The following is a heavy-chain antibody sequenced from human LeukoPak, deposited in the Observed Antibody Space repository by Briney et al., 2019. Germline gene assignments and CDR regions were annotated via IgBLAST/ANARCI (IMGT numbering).Heavy chain of an antibody. CDR3: ARDGTIFGVVKGNWFDP. V-gene: IGHV4-34*01. CDR2: INHSGST. CDR1: GGSFSGYY. Sequence: SETLSLTCAAYGGSFSGYYWSWIRQPPGKGLEWIGEINHSGSTNYNPSLKSRVTISVDKSKNQFSLKLSSVTAADTAVYYCARDGTIFGVVKGNWFDPWGQGTLVTVSS. D-gene: IGHD3-3*01. J-gene: IGHJ5*02.